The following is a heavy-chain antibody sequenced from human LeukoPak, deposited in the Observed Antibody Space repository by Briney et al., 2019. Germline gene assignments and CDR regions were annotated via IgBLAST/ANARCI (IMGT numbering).Heavy chain of an antibody. Sequence: GGSLRLSCAASGFTFSSYSMNWVRQAPGKGLEWVSSISSSSSYIYYADSVKGRFTISRDNAKNSLYLQMNSLRAEDTAVHYCARDNRGWQYGMDVWGQGTTVTVSS. CDR3: ARDNRGWQYGMDV. V-gene: IGHV3-21*01. J-gene: IGHJ6*02. CDR1: GFTFSSYS. CDR2: ISSSSSYI. D-gene: IGHD6-19*01.